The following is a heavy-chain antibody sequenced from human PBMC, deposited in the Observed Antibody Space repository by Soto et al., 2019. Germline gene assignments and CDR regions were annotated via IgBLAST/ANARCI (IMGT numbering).Heavy chain of an antibody. V-gene: IGHV4-31*03. D-gene: IGHD5-12*01. CDR2: IYYSGST. CDR3: ARDSGYDSYYYYGMDV. CDR1: GGSISSGGYY. Sequence: QVQLQESGPGLVKPSQTLSLTCTVSGGSISSGGYYWSWIRQHPGKGLEWIGYIYYSGSTYYNPSLKIRVTISVDTSKNQFSLKLSSVTAADTAVYYCARDSGYDSYYYYGMDVWGQGTTVTVSS. J-gene: IGHJ6*02.